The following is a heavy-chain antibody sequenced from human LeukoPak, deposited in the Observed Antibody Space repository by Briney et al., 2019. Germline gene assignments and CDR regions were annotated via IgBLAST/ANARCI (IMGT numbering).Heavy chain of an antibody. CDR1: GFTFSDYY. J-gene: IGHJ4*02. CDR2: ISYTGTYI. CDR3: VRDRGTYRPIDY. Sequence: GGSLRLSCAASGFTFSDYYMNWVRQAPGKGLEWVSSISYTGTYIYYADSVEGRFTISRDNAQNSLYLQMNSLRAEDTAIYCCVRDRGTYRPIDYWGQGTLVTVSS. D-gene: IGHD1-26*01. V-gene: IGHV3-69-1*02.